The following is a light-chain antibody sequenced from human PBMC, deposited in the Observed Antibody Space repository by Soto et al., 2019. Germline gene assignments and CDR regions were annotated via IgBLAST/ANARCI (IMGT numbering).Light chain of an antibody. J-gene: IGKJ1*01. CDR3: MQGAHWPWT. CDR1: QSPVYSDGVTY. V-gene: IGKV2-30*01. CDR2: QVS. Sequence: VVMTQSPLSLPVTLGQPASLSFKSSQSPVYSDGVTYLNWFQQRPGQSPRRLIYQVSIRESGVPDRFSGSGSGTDFTLRISRVEAEDVGFYYCMQGAHWPWTFGQGTKVDIK.